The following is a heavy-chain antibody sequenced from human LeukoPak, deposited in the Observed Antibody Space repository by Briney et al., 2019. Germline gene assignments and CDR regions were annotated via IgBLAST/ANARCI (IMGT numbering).Heavy chain of an antibody. Sequence: SETLSLTCTVAGGSISSYYWSWIRQPPGKGLEWIGYIYYSGSPNYNPSLKSRVTISVDTSKNQFSLKLSSVTAADTAVYYCARYYYDSSGYYDYFDYWGQGTLVTVSS. J-gene: IGHJ4*02. CDR2: IYYSGSP. CDR1: GGSISSYY. D-gene: IGHD3-22*01. V-gene: IGHV4-59*01. CDR3: ARYYYDSSGYYDYFDY.